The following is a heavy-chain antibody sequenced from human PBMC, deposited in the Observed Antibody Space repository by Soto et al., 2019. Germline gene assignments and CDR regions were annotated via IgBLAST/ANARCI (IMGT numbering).Heavy chain of an antibody. CDR1: GGSISSSSYY. CDR2: IYYSGST. CDR3: ASRWFGELLLQGYGMDV. Sequence: PSETLSLTCTVSGGSISSSSYYWGWLRQPPGKGLEWIGSIYYSGSTYYNPSLKSRVTISVDTSKNQFSLKLSSVTAADTAVYYCASRWFGELLLQGYGMDVWGQGTKVTGS. J-gene: IGHJ6*02. V-gene: IGHV4-39*01. D-gene: IGHD3-10*01.